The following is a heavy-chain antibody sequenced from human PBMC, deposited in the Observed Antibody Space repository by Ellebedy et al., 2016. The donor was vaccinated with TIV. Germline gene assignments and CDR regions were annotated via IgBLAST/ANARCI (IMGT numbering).Heavy chain of an antibody. CDR2: ISYDGGKK. Sequence: GESLKISCAVSGLTFNDYAMQWVRQAPGKGLEWVAVISYDGGKKEYADSVKGRFTISRDNSQNTLYLQVDSLRAEDTAVYYCARDLYIGEYDVFDYWGQGTLVTVSS. CDR3: ARDLYIGEYDVFDY. V-gene: IGHV3-30-3*01. D-gene: IGHD4-17*01. J-gene: IGHJ4*02. CDR1: GLTFNDYA.